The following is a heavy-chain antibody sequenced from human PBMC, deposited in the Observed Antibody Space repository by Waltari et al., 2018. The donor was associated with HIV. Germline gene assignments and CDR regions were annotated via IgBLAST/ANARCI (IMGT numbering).Heavy chain of an antibody. J-gene: IGHJ4*02. CDR2: MNPNSGNT. CDR3: ARSLTSRPGYGGVMAF. D-gene: IGHD3-16*01. CDR1: GYTFTNHD. V-gene: IGHV1-8*01. Sequence: QVQLVQSGAEVKKPGASVKVSCRTSGYTFTNHDITWVRQAAGQGLEWMGWMNPNSGNTGFAQNFQGRVTMTRNSSISTAYMELRSLKSEDTALYYCARSLTSRPGYGGVMAFWGQGSLVTVSS.